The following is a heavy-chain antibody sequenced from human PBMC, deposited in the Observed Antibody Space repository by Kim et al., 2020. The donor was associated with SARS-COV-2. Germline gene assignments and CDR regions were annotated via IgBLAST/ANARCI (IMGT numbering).Heavy chain of an antibody. Sequence: GGSLRLSCTSSGFTFGDYAWSWFRQAPGKGLEWVGCIKNRAYGGTAEYAATVKGRFIISRDDSKSIAYLQMNSLKTEDTAVYYCTRDEYGTATSFDPWGQGALVIVSS. D-gene: IGHD3-10*01. CDR3: TRDEYGTATSFDP. V-gene: IGHV3-49*03. CDR1: GFTFGDYA. CDR2: IKNRAYGGTA. J-gene: IGHJ5*02.